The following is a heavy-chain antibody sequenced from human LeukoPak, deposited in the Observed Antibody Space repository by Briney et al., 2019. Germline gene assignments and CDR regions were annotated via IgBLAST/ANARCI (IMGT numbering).Heavy chain of an antibody. Sequence: SETLSLTCTVSGGSISSSNWWSWVGQPPGKGLEWIGEIYHSGSTNYNPSLKSRVTTSVDKSKNQFSLKLSSVTAADTAVYYCARAAEIVVVPAAMLDSTGYYYGMDVWGQGTTVTVSS. V-gene: IGHV4-4*02. CDR2: IYHSGST. D-gene: IGHD2-2*01. J-gene: IGHJ6*02. CDR1: GGSISSSNW. CDR3: ARAAEIVVVPAAMLDSTGYYYGMDV.